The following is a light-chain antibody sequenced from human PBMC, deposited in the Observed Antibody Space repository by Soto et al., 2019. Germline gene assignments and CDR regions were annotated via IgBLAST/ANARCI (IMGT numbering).Light chain of an antibody. V-gene: IGKV1-39*01. J-gene: IGKJ1*01. CDR3: QQSYSTPPWT. CDR2: AAS. CDR1: QSISSY. Sequence: DIQMTQSPSSLSASVGDRVTITCRASQSISSYLNWYQQKPGKAPKLLIYAASSLQSGVPSRFSGSGSVTDFTLTISSLQPEDFAIYYCQQSYSTPPWTFGQGTKVDIK.